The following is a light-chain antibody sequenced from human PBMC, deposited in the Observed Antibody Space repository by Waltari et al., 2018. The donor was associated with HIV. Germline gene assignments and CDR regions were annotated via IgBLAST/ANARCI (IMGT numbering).Light chain of an antibody. V-gene: IGLV2-14*01. CDR2: EVS. J-gene: IGLJ3*02. CDR3: SSYTTRSTPDPNWV. Sequence: QSALTQPASVSGSPGQSITISCPGTSSDVGGYNYVSWYQQHPGKAPKRMILEVSNRPAGVSNRFPGSTSTNTASLTISGLQAEDEADYYCSSYTTRSTPDPNWVFGGGTKLTVL. CDR1: SSDVGGYNY.